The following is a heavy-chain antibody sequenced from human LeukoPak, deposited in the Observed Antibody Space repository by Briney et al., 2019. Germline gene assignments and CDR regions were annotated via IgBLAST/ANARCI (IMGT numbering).Heavy chain of an antibody. D-gene: IGHD3-16*01. CDR2: IIGSGGST. CDR1: GFTFSSYA. Sequence: GGSLRLSCAASGFTFSSYAMSWVRQAPGKGLEWVSAIIGSGGSTYYADSGKGRFAISRDNSKNTLYLQMNSMRAEDTAVYYCAKALSITMVTTFALGSCMDVWGPGTTVTVSS. V-gene: IGHV3-23*01. J-gene: IGHJ6*02. CDR3: AKALSITMVTTFALGSCMDV.